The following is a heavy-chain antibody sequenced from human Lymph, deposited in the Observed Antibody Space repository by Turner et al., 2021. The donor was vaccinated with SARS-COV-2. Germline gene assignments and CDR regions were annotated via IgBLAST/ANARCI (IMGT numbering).Heavy chain of an antibody. J-gene: IGHJ3*02. CDR2: ISGSGGST. D-gene: IGHD2-2*01. Sequence: EVQLLESGGGLVQPGGSLRLYWAASGFTFRSYGMSLVRQAPGKGLEWVSAISGSGGSTYYADSVKGRFTISRDNSKNTLYLQMNSLRPEDTAVYYCAKGPYCSSTSCPTVGAFDIWGQGTMGTISS. V-gene: IGHV3-23*01. CDR3: AKGPYCSSTSCPTVGAFDI. CDR1: GFTFRSYG.